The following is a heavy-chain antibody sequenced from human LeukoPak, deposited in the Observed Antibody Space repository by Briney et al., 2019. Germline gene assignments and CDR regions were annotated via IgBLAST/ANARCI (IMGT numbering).Heavy chain of an antibody. V-gene: IGHV4-31*03. J-gene: IGHJ6*02. CDR2: IYYSGST. Sequence: SQTLSLTCTVSGGSISSGGYYWSWIRQHPGKGLEWIGYIYYSGSTYYNPSLKSRVTISVDTSKNQFSLKLSSVTAAVTAVYYCASGVGVAATYYYYGMDVWGQGTTVTVSS. CDR1: GGSISSGGYY. CDR3: ASGVGVAATYYYYGMDV. D-gene: IGHD2-15*01.